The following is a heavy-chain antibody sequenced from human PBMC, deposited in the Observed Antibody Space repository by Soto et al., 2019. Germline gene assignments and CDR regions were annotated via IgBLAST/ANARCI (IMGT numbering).Heavy chain of an antibody. Sequence: GGSLRLSCAASGFTVSSNYMSWVRQAPGKGLEWVSVIYSGGSTYYADSVKGRFTISRDNSKNTLYLQMNSLRAEDTAVYYCACLTYYYDSSGSLDAFDIWGQGTMVTVSS. CDR1: GFTVSSNY. CDR2: IYSGGST. V-gene: IGHV3-53*01. CDR3: ACLTYYYDSSGSLDAFDI. D-gene: IGHD3-22*01. J-gene: IGHJ3*02.